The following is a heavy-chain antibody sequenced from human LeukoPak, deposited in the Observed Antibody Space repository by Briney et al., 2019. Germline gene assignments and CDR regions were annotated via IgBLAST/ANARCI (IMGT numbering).Heavy chain of an antibody. CDR2: IRYDGSNK. CDR1: GFTFSSYG. CDR3: AKDLTGSGHSSSWWYFDY. D-gene: IGHD6-13*01. Sequence: PGGSLRLSCAASGFTFSSYGMHWVRQAPGKGLEWVAFIRYDGSNKYYADSVKGRFTISRDNSKNTLYLQMNSLRAEDTAVYYCAKDLTGSGHSSSWWYFDYWGQGTLVTVSS. V-gene: IGHV3-30*02. J-gene: IGHJ4*02.